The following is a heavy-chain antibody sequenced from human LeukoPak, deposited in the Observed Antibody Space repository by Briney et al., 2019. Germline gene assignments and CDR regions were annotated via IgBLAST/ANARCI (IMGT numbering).Heavy chain of an antibody. V-gene: IGHV1-46*01. Sequence: ASVKVSCKASGYTFTRYYMHWVRQAPGQGLEWMGIINPSGGSTSYAQKFQGRVTMTRDTSTSTVYMELSSLRSEDTAVYYCARGYYDSSGYPLWGAFGIWGQGTMVTVSS. J-gene: IGHJ3*02. CDR3: ARGYYDSSGYPLWGAFGI. D-gene: IGHD3-22*01. CDR1: GYTFTRYY. CDR2: INPSGGST.